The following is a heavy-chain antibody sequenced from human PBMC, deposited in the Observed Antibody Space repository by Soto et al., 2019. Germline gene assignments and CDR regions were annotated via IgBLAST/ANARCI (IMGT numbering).Heavy chain of an antibody. CDR2: IKQDGSEK. D-gene: IGHD1-1*01. Sequence: EVQLVESGGGLVQPGGSLRLSCADSGFTFSSYWMSWVRQAPVMGLEWVGNIKQDGSEKNYVDSVKGRFTISRDNAKNSLYLQMTSLRAEDTAVYYCARIASTGRGWDVWGQGTTVVVSS. CDR3: ARIASTGRGWDV. CDR1: GFTFSSYW. V-gene: IGHV3-7*01. J-gene: IGHJ6*02.